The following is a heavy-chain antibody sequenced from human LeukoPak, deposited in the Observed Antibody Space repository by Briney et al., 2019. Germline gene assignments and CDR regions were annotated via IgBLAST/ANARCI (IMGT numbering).Heavy chain of an antibody. J-gene: IGHJ4*02. Sequence: PSETLSLTCSVSGYSISSGFYWGWIRQPPGKGLEWIGSIYHSGSTSYNPSLKSRVTISVDTSKNQFSLKLSSVTAADTAVYYCARDSGCSYGYSPRLIDYWGQGTLVTVSS. D-gene: IGHD5-18*01. CDR2: IYHSGST. V-gene: IGHV4-38-2*02. CDR1: GYSISSGFY. CDR3: ARDSGCSYGYSPRLIDY.